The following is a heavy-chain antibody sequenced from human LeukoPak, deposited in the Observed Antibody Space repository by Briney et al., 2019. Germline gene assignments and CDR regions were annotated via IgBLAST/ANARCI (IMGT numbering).Heavy chain of an antibody. CDR1: GFTFSSYS. Sequence: PGGSLRLSCAASGFTFSSYSMNWVRQAPGKGLEWVSSISSSSSYIYYADSVKGRFTISRDNAKNSLYLQMYSLRAEDTAVYYCARGGYGGNRGAFDIWGQGTMVTVSS. CDR3: ARGGYGGNRGAFDI. V-gene: IGHV3-21*01. D-gene: IGHD4-23*01. CDR2: ISSSSSYI. J-gene: IGHJ3*02.